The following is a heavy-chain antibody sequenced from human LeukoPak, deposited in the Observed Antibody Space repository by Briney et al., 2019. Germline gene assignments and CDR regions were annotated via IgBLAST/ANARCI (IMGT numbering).Heavy chain of an antibody. V-gene: IGHV3-11*06. J-gene: IGHJ4*02. D-gene: IGHD3-9*01. CDR2: ISSYTSYT. CDR3: ARATHYDILTGCTDFDY. CDR1: GFTFSDYY. Sequence: PGGSLRLSCAASGFTFSDYYMSWIRQAPGKGLEWVSYISSYTSYTNYADSVRGRFTISRDNAKNSLYLQMNSLKAEDTAVYYCARATHYDILTGCTDFDYWDQGTLVTVSS.